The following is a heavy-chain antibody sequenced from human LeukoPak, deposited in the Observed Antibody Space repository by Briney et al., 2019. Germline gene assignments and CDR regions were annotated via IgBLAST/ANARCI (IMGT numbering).Heavy chain of an antibody. Sequence: SQTLSLTCTVSGGSISSSGNYWSWIRQHPGKGLEWTGYIYYDGSTYSNPSLKSRVAISVDTSKNQFSLKLSSVTAADTAVYYCARGQEIGDAFDIWGQGTMVTVSS. CDR2: IYYDGST. CDR3: ARGQEIGDAFDI. V-gene: IGHV4-31*03. D-gene: IGHD3-22*01. CDR1: GGSISSSGNY. J-gene: IGHJ3*02.